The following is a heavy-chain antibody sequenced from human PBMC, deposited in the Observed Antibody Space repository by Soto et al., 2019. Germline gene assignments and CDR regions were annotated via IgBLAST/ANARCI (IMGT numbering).Heavy chain of an antibody. CDR2: IDPSDSYT. CDR3: ARLRADYYDSSGYTPYYFDY. D-gene: IGHD3-22*01. CDR1: GYSFTSYW. V-gene: IGHV5-10-1*01. Sequence: PGESLKISCKGSGYSFTSYWISWVRQMPGKGLEWMGRIDPSDSYTNYSPSFQGHVTISADKSISTAYLQWSSLKALDTAMYYCARLRADYYDSSGYTPYYFDYWGQGTLVTVSS. J-gene: IGHJ4*02.